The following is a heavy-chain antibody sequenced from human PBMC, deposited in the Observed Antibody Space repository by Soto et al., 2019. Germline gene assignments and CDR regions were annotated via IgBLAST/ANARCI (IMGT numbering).Heavy chain of an antibody. D-gene: IGHD3-22*01. Sequence: QVHLVQSGAEVKKPGSSVKVSCKASGGTFSSHGIRWVRQAPGHGLEWMGGIIPIFGTANYAQKFQGRVTITADASTSKASMELSSLRSEDTAVYYCAREVDYDSSGYSDYWGQGTLVTVSS. V-gene: IGHV1-69*01. CDR1: GGTFSSHG. J-gene: IGHJ4*02. CDR3: AREVDYDSSGYSDY. CDR2: IIPIFGTA.